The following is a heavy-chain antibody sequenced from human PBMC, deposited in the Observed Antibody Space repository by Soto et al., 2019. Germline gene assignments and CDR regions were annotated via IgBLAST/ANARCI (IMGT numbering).Heavy chain of an antibody. D-gene: IGHD6-19*01. V-gene: IGHV1-18*01. CDR1: GYNFTTYG. CDR3: ARYRPYSTGYYYFDH. CDR2: ISGQNGHR. Sequence: QVQLVQSGAEVKKPGASVKVSCKTSGYNFTTYGVSWVRQAPGQGLERMGWISGQNGHRNYAQTFQGRVTMTTDTSTTTAYLEMRSLRSDDTAVYYCARYRPYSTGYYYFDHWGQGTLAIVTS. J-gene: IGHJ4*02.